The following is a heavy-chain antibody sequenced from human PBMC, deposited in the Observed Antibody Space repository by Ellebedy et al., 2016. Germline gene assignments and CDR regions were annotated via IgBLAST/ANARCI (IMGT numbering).Heavy chain of an antibody. J-gene: IGHJ4*02. D-gene: IGHD2-15*01. CDR1: GFSLTTNGMC. CDR3: AQTFRDCSCSNCYSNFDY. CDR2: IDWDDDE. Sequence: SGPTLVKPTQTLTLTCTFSGFSLTTNGMCVSWIRQPPGKALEWLARIDWDDDEYYSTSLKTRLTISKDTSENQVVLTMTNMDPVDTATYYCAQTFRDCSCSNCYSNFDYWGPGTLVTVSS. V-gene: IGHV2-70*11.